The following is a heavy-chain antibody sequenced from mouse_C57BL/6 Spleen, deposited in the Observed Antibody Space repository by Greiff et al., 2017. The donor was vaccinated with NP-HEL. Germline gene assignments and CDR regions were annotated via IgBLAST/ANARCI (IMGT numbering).Heavy chain of an antibody. D-gene: IGHD1-1*01. J-gene: IGHJ4*01. CDR3: AGITRVVEAMDD. CDR2: IHPNSGST. V-gene: IGHV1-64*01. CDR1: GYTFTSYW. Sequence: QVQLQQPGAELVKPGASVKLSCKASGYTFTSYWMHWVKQRPGQGLEWIGMIHPNSGSTNYNEKFKSKATLTVDKSSSTAYMQLSSLTSEDSAVYYCAGITRVVEAMDDWGQGTSVTVSS.